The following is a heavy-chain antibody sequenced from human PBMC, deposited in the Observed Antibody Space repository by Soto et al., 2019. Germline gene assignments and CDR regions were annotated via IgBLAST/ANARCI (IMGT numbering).Heavy chain of an antibody. Sequence: QVHLVQSGAEVKKPGASVRVSCKASGYSFTANSMHWVRQAPGEGLEWMGWINPNNGGTNYARKFQGWVTMTTDTSSSTAYMDLSRLKSDDKAVYYCAMQRSGVVYWGQGTLVTVSS. CDR1: GYSFTANS. V-gene: IGHV1-2*04. CDR2: INPNNGGT. CDR3: AMQRSGVVY. J-gene: IGHJ4*02. D-gene: IGHD6-25*01.